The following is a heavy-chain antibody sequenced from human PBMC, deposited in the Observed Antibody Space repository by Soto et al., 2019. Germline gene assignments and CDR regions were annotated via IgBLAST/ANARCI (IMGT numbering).Heavy chain of an antibody. CDR1: GLNFPTFW. CDR3: ARRRRDGYNSPGMDV. Sequence: PGESLKISCKHSGLNFPTFWIAWVLQIPGKGLEWMGTIYPDDSDTRYSPSFQGQVTISADKSIQTAYLQWGSLKASDSALYYCARRRRDGYNSPGMDVWGQGTTVTVSS. D-gene: IGHD5-18*01. V-gene: IGHV5-51*01. CDR2: IYPDDSDT. J-gene: IGHJ6*01.